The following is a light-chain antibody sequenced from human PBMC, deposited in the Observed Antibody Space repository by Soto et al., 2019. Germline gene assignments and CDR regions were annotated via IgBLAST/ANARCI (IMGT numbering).Light chain of an antibody. CDR3: QQYNSYSTT. CDR2: KAS. J-gene: IGKJ1*01. CDR1: QSISSW. Sequence: DLQMTQSPSTLSASVGDRVTITCLASQSISSWLAWYQQKPGKAPKLLIYKASSLESGVPSRFSGSGSGTEFTLTISSLQPDDFATYYCQQYNSYSTTFGQGTKVEIK. V-gene: IGKV1-5*03.